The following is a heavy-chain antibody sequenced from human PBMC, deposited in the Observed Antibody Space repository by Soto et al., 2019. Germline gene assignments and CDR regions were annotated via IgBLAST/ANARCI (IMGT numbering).Heavy chain of an antibody. CDR3: ARVAVAAFNYYYMDV. J-gene: IGHJ6*03. D-gene: IGHD6-19*01. CDR1: GYSFTSYW. Sequence: LGESLKISCKGSGYSFTSYWIGWVRQMPGKGLEWMGIIYPGDSDTRNSPSFQGQVTISADKSISTAYLQWSSLKASDTAMYYCARVAVAAFNYYYMDVWGKGTTVTVSS. CDR2: IYPGDSDT. V-gene: IGHV5-51*01.